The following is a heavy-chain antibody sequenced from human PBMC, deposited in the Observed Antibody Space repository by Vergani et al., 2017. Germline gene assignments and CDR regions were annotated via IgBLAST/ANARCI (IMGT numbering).Heavy chain of an antibody. Sequence: EVQLVESGGGLVKPGGSLRLSCAASGFTFSNAWMSWVRQAPGKGLEWVGRIKSKTDGGITDYAAPVKGRFTISRDESKNTLYLQMNSLRAEDTAVYYCARVYRIEDAFDIWGQGTMVTVSS. CDR3: ARVYRIEDAFDI. CDR2: IKSKTDGGIT. J-gene: IGHJ3*02. D-gene: IGHD1-26*01. CDR1: GFTFSNAW. V-gene: IGHV3-15*01.